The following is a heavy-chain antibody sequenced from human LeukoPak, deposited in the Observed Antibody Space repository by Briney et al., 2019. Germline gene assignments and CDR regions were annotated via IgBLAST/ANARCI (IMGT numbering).Heavy chain of an antibody. CDR3: ARERGRVVIDYFDY. Sequence: ASVKVSCKASGYTLTDYGISWVRLAPGQGPEWMGWISTSRGRTNYAQKFQGRVTMTTDTASSTAYMELRSLRSDDTAVYYCARERGRVVIDYFDYWGQGTLVTVSS. CDR1: GYTLTDYG. J-gene: IGHJ4*02. CDR2: ISTSRGRT. V-gene: IGHV1-18*01. D-gene: IGHD3-22*01.